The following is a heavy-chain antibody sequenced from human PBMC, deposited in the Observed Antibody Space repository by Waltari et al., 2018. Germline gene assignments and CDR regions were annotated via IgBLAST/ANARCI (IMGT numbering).Heavy chain of an antibody. Sequence: EVQVLESGGGLAQPGGSLRLTCAASGFIFRNYAIYWVRQAPGKGLEWVSGINGYGDKTYYADSVRGRFTLSRDNSRNTLSLEMNSLRADDTAVYYCAKAHFYDTSGYIEHWGQGTLVTVSS. CDR2: INGYGDKT. D-gene: IGHD3-22*01. CDR3: AKAHFYDTSGYIEH. V-gene: IGHV3-23*01. J-gene: IGHJ1*01. CDR1: GFIFRNYA.